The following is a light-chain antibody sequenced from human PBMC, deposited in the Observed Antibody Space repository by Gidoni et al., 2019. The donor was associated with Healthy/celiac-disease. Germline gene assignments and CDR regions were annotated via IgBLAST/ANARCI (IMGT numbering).Light chain of an antibody. Sequence: DIQMTQSPSSLSASVGDRVTSTCRASQSISSYLNWYQQKPGKAPKLLIYAASSLQSGVPSRFSGSGSGTDFTLTISSLQPEDFATYYCQQSYSTPPVTFGGXTKVEIK. V-gene: IGKV1-39*01. CDR1: QSISSY. CDR2: AAS. CDR3: QQSYSTPPVT. J-gene: IGKJ4*01.